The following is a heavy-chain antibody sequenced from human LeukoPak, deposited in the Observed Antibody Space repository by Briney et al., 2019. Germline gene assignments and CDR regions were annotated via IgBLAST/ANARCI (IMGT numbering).Heavy chain of an antibody. CDR2: IYSGGST. CDR1: GFTVSSNY. J-gene: IGHJ4*02. Sequence: PGGSLRLSCAASGFTVSSNYMSWVRQAPGKGLEWVSVIYSGGSTYYADSVKGRFTISRDNSKNTLYLQMNSLRAEDTAVYYCGRVGASYGSGSYSDYWGQGTLVTVSS. CDR3: GRVGASYGSGSYSDY. D-gene: IGHD3-10*01. V-gene: IGHV3-53*01.